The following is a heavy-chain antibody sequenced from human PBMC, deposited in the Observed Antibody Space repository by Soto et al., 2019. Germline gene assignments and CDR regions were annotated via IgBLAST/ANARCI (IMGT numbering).Heavy chain of an antibody. V-gene: IGHV3-21*01. D-gene: IGHD4-17*01. CDR2: ISSSSSYI. CDR1: GFTFSSYS. Sequence: EVQLVESGGGLVKPGGSLRLSCAASGFTFSSYSMNWVRQAPGKGLEWVSSISSSSSYIYYADSVKGRFTISRDNAKNSLYLQMNSLRAEDTAVYYCARALSSTVTTVDYWGQGTLVTVSS. CDR3: ARALSSTVTTVDY. J-gene: IGHJ4*02.